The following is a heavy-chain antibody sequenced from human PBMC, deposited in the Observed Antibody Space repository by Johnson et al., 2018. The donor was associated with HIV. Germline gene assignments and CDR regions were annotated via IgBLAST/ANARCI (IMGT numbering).Heavy chain of an antibody. CDR1: GFTFDDYA. CDR2: ISWNSGSI. J-gene: IGHJ3*02. Sequence: QLVESGGGLVQPGRSLRLSCAASGFTFDDYAMHWVRQAPGKGLEWVSGISWNSGSIGYADSVKGRFTISRDNAKNSLYLQMNSLRAEDTALYYCAKALGIVVVLDAFDIWGQGTMVTVSS. V-gene: IGHV3-9*01. D-gene: IGHD3-22*01. CDR3: AKALGIVVVLDAFDI.